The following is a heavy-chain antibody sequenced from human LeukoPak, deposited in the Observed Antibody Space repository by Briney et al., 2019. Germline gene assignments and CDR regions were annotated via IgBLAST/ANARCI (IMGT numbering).Heavy chain of an antibody. CDR2: ISSNGGST. CDR3: VKDLRVPLDSFDI. J-gene: IGHJ3*02. D-gene: IGHD3-10*01. Sequence: GGSLRLSCSASGFTFSSYPMHWVRQPPGKGLEYVSAISSNGGSTYYADSVKGRFTISRDNSKNTLYLQMSILRPEDTAVYYCVKDLRVPLDSFDIWGQGTMVTVSS. V-gene: IGHV3-64D*06. CDR1: GFTFSSYP.